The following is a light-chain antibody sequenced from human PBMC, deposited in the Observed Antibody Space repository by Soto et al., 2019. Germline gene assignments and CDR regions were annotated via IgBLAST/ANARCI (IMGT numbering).Light chain of an antibody. CDR3: QQYDSSRLWT. V-gene: IGKV3-20*01. CDR2: AAS. J-gene: IGKJ1*01. CDR1: QSVSSSY. Sequence: EIVFTQSPGTLSFSPGERATLSCRASQSVSSSYLAWYQQTPGQAPRLLIYAASSRATGIPDRFSGSGSGTDFTLTISRLEPEDFAVYYCQQYDSSRLWTLGQGTKVDIK.